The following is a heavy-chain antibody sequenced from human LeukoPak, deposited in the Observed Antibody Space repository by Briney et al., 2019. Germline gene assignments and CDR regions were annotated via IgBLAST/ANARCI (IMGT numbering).Heavy chain of an antibody. CDR1: GFTFSDYS. Sequence: GGSLRLSCAASGFTFSDYSMNWVRQAPGKGLEWVSSISSSGTYINDADSVKGRFTISRDNAKNSLYLQMNSLRAEDTAVYYCARELDPLDYWGQGTLVTVSS. V-gene: IGHV3-21*01. J-gene: IGHJ4*02. D-gene: IGHD1-1*01. CDR3: ARELDPLDY. CDR2: ISSSGTYI.